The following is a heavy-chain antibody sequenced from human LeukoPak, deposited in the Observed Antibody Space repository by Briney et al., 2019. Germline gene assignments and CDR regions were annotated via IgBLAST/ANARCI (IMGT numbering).Heavy chain of an antibody. CDR1: GFTFSSYA. Sequence: PGGSLRLSCAASGFTFSSYAMHWVRQAPGKGLEWVAVISYDGSNKYYADSVKGRFTISRDNSKNTLYLQMNSLRAEDTAVYYCARDLGYSSSWYGLFDYWGQGTLVTVSS. V-gene: IGHV3-30*04. J-gene: IGHJ4*02. D-gene: IGHD6-13*01. CDR2: ISYDGSNK. CDR3: ARDLGYSSSWYGLFDY.